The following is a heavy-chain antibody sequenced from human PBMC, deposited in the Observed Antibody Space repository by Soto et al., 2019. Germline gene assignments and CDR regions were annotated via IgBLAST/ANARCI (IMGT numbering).Heavy chain of an antibody. CDR1: GFRFRDYT. CDR2: ILSNYNT. V-gene: IGHV3-23*05. J-gene: IGHJ4*02. Sequence: GGSLRLSCAASGFRFRDYTMSWVRQAPGKVLESISVILSNYNTYYTDSVRGRFTISRDSSKNMLYLQMNSLRAEDTAVYYCARRVNGYFDYWGQGALVTVSS. CDR3: ARRVNGYFDY. D-gene: IGHD2-8*01.